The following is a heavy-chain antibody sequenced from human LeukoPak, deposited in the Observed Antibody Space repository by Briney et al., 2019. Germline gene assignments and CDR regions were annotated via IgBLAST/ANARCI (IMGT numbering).Heavy chain of an antibody. V-gene: IGHV4-4*07. CDR3: ARASAYYDILTGYPGEYYFDY. Sequence: PSETLSLTCTVSGGSISSYYWSWIRQPAGKGLEWIGRIYTSGSTNYNPSLKSRVTMSVDTSKNQFSLKLSSVTAADTAVYYCARASAYYDILTGYPGEYYFDYWGQGTLVTVSS. J-gene: IGHJ4*02. CDR2: IYTSGST. CDR1: GGSISSYY. D-gene: IGHD3-9*01.